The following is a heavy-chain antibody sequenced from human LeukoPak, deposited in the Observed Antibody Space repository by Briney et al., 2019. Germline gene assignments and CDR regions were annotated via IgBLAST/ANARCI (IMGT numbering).Heavy chain of an antibody. J-gene: IGHJ6*02. D-gene: IGHD2/OR15-2a*01. CDR2: ISADGIRT. Sequence: GGSLRLSCAASVSGFAFACAWMHWVRQFPGKGPEWVSLISADGIRTTYADSVKGRFIISRDNAKNTLYLQMSSLRAEDTAVYYCTRGISYTMNIWGQGTTVTVSS. CDR1: VSGFAFACAW. V-gene: IGHV3-74*01. CDR3: TRGISYTMNI.